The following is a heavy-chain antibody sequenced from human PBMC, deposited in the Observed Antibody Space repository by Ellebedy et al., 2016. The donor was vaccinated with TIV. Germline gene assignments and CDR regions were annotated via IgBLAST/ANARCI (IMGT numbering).Heavy chain of an antibody. J-gene: IGHJ4*01. D-gene: IGHD2-21*01. CDR2: ISGSGGST. CDR1: GFNFGGHA. V-gene: IGHV3-23*01. Sequence: PGGSLRLSCAASGFNFGGHAMKWVRQAPGKGLEWVSDISGSGGSTYYADSVKGRFTISRDSSKNTLYLQMNSLRAEDTAVYYCAKGRSAYYFEYWGHGTLVAVSS. CDR3: AKGRSAYYFEY.